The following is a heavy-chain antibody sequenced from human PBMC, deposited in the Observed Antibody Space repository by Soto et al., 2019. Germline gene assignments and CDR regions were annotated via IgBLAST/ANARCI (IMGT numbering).Heavy chain of an antibody. CDR1: GYTFTSYA. V-gene: IGHV1-18*01. J-gene: IGHJ4*02. D-gene: IGHD3-16*01. CDR2: ISAYNGNT. CDR3: ARDHGGGITFE. Sequence: QVQLVQSGAEVKKPGASVKVSCKASGYTFTSYAISWVRQAPGQGLEWMGWISAYNGNTKYAQKLQGRVTMTTDTSTTTAYTELRSLRSDDTAVYYWARDHGGGITFEWGQGTLVTVSS.